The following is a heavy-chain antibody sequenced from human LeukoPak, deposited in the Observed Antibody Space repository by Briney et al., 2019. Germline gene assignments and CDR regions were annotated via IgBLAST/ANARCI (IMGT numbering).Heavy chain of an antibody. CDR2: ISSDGNTT. CDR3: ARFAYDSGSLS. CDR1: AFTFSRYW. V-gene: IGHV3-74*01. D-gene: IGHD3-10*01. J-gene: IGHJ5*02. Sequence: GGSLRLSCAASAFTFSRYWMHWVRQTPGEGLVWVSRISSDGNTTTYADSVKGRFTISRDNARNTLYLQMNSLRAEDTAVYYCARFAYDSGSLSWGQGALVTVSS.